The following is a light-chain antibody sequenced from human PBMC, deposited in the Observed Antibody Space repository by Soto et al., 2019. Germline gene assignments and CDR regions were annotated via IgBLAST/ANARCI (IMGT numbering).Light chain of an antibody. CDR3: QQRTDWPIT. CDR2: GAS. V-gene: IGKV3D-20*02. Sequence: EIVLTQSPGTLSLSPGERATLSCRASQSVSNNYLAWYQQKPGQAPRLLIYGASNRATGIPDRFSGSGSGTDFTLTISGLEPEDFAVYYCQQRTDWPITFGQGTRLEIK. CDR1: QSVSNNY. J-gene: IGKJ5*01.